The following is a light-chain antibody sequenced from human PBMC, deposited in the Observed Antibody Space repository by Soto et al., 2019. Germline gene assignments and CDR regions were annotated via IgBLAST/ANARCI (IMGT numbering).Light chain of an antibody. CDR3: QQYASYSSLT. CDR2: KAS. Sequence: IQMTQSPSTLSASVGDRVTITCRATQTISSWLAWYQQKPGKAPRLLIFKASILQSGVPSRFSGSGSGAEFTLTISSLQPDDSATYYCQQYASYSSLTFGGGTTVEIK. CDR1: QTISSW. V-gene: IGKV1-5*03. J-gene: IGKJ4*01.